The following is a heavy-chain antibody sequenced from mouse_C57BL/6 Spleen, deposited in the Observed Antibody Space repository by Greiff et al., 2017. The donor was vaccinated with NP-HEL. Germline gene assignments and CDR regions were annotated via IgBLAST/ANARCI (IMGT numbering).Heavy chain of an antibody. CDR3: TGPHYYGSSGYFDV. Sequence: EVQLQESGGGLVQPGGSMKLSCVASGFTFSNYWMNWVRQSPEKGLEWVAQIRLKSDNYATHYAESVKGRFTISRDDSKSSVYLQMNNLRAEDTGIYYCTGPHYYGSSGYFDVWGTGTTVTVSS. CDR1: GFTFSNYW. D-gene: IGHD1-1*01. V-gene: IGHV6-3*01. CDR2: IRLKSDNYAT. J-gene: IGHJ1*03.